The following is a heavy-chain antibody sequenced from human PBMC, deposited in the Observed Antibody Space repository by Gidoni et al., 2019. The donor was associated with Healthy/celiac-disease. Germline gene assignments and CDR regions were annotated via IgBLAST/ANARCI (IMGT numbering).Heavy chain of an antibody. Sequence: PGKGLEWVSYISSSGSTIYYADSVKGRFTISRDNAKNSLYLQMNSLRAEDTAVYYCASPPVAGTSTVDYWGQGTLVTVSS. CDR3: ASPPVAGTSTVDY. V-gene: IGHV3-11*01. D-gene: IGHD6-19*01. J-gene: IGHJ4*02. CDR2: ISSSGSTI.